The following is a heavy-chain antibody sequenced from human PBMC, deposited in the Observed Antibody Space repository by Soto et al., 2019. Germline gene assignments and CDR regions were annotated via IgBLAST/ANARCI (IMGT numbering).Heavy chain of an antibody. V-gene: IGHV3-21*01. CDR1: GFTFSSYS. J-gene: IGHJ3*02. CDR3: ARGGDCSGGSCYSGAFDI. CDR2: ISSSSSYI. D-gene: IGHD2-15*01. Sequence: GGSLRLSCAASGFTFSSYSMNWVRQAPGKGLEWVSSISSSSSYIYYADSVKGRFTISRDNAKNSLYLQMNSLRAEDTAVYYCARGGDCSGGSCYSGAFDIWGQGTMVTVSS.